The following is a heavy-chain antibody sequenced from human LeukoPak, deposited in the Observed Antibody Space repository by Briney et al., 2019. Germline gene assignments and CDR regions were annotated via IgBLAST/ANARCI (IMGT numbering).Heavy chain of an antibody. V-gene: IGHV4-34*01. CDR2: INHSGST. CDR1: GGSFSGYY. D-gene: IGHD2-2*01. CDR3: ARSLGRGIVVVPAARTPGGAFDI. Sequence: SETLSLTCAVYGGSFSGYYWSWIRQPPGKGLEWIGEINHSGSTNYNPSLKSRVTISVDTSKNQFSLKLSSVTAADTAVYYCARSLGRGIVVVPAARTPGGAFDIWGQGTMVTVSS. J-gene: IGHJ3*02.